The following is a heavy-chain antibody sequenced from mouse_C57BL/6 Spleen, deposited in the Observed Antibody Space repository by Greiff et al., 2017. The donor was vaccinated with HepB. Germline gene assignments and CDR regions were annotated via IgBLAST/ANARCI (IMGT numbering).Heavy chain of an antibody. V-gene: IGHV5-17*01. CDR2: ISSGSSTI. CDR3: ARLLGLAY. CDR1: GFTFSDYG. J-gene: IGHJ3*01. Sequence: EVKLVESGGGLVKPGGSLKLSCAASGFTFSDYGMHWVRQAPEKGLEWVAYISSGSSTIYYAATVKGRFTISRDNAKNTLFLQMTSLRSEDAAMYYWARLLGLAYWGQGTLVTVCA.